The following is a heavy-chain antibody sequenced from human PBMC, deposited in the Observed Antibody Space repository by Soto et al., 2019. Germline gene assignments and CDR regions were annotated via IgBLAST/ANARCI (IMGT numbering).Heavy chain of an antibody. Sequence: PSETLSLTCAVSGGSISGSYYYWGWLRQSPGKGPEWIGSVFYTGFTSYNPSLESRVSVSVDTSKNQFSLKVSGVSAADTAIYYCASRISMTEVFDYWGQGTLVTVSS. CDR1: GGSISGSYYY. CDR2: VFYTGFT. V-gene: IGHV4-39*01. CDR3: ASRISMTEVFDY. D-gene: IGHD2-21*02. J-gene: IGHJ4*02.